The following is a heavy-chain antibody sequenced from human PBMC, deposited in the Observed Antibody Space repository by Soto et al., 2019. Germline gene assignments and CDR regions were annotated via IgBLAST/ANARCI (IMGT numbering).Heavy chain of an antibody. J-gene: IGHJ5*02. CDR1: GCTFSNYW. D-gene: IGHD1-1*01. Sequence: EVQLVQSGAEVKKPGESLTVSCKASGCTFSNYWNSWVRQRPGEGQEWMGRIDPIDSFATYNPSFRGHVTISADKSVSTVYLQWRTLRASDIAMYYCARHGSWNAGKRGWFDPWGQGTLVSVSS. CDR2: IDPIDSFA. CDR3: ARHGSWNAGKRGWFDP. V-gene: IGHV5-10-1*01.